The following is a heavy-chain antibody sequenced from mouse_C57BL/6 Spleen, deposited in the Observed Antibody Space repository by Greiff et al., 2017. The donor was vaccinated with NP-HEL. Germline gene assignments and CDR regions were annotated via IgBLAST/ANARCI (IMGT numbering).Heavy chain of an antibody. CDR1: GYTFTDYN. CDR3: ERWRAYYSNFFDY. J-gene: IGHJ2*01. V-gene: IGHV1-18*01. D-gene: IGHD2-5*01. CDR2: INPNNGGT. Sequence: EVQLQQSGPELVKPGASVKIPCKASGYTFTDYNMDWVKQSHGKSLEWIGDINPNNGGTIYNQKFKGKATLTVDKSSSTAYMELRSLTSEDTAVYYCERWRAYYSNFFDYWGQGTTLTVSS.